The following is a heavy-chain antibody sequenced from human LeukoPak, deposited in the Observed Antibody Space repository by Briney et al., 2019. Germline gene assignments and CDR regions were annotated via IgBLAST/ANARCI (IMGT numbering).Heavy chain of an antibody. CDR3: ALERLPVSDY. V-gene: IGHV3-21*01. CDR1: GFTFSRYS. J-gene: IGHJ4*02. D-gene: IGHD6-25*01. Sequence: GGSLRLSCAASGFTFSRYSMNWVRQAPGKGLEWVSSISSSSSYIYYADSVKGRFTISRDNAKNSLYLQMNSLRAEDTAVYYCALERLPVSDYWGQGTLVTVSS. CDR2: ISSSSSYI.